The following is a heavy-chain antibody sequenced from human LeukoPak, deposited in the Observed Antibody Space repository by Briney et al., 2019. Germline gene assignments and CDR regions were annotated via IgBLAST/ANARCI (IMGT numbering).Heavy chain of an antibody. CDR2: IYNSGST. Sequence: SEPLSLPCTVSGGSISTYYWSWIRQPPGKGLEWIGYIYNSGSTNYNPSLKSRVTISIDTSKNQFSLKLRFVTAADTAVYYCARGKAVRHFDIWGQGTVVTVSS. J-gene: IGHJ3*02. V-gene: IGHV4-59*01. CDR3: ARGKAVRHFDI. D-gene: IGHD3-10*01. CDR1: GGSISTYY.